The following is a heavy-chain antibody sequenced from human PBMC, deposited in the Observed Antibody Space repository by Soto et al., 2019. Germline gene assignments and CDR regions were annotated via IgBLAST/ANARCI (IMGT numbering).Heavy chain of an antibody. Sequence: GGSLRLSCAVSGFTFSNYYIHWVRQAPGKGLEWVSSIRSGRDTFYADSVKGRFSISRDDATGSVSLQMNSLRGEDTAVYFCAREETAWPLAYGLDVWGQGTTVTVSS. CDR2: IRSGRDT. D-gene: IGHD2-21*02. CDR3: AREETAWPLAYGLDV. J-gene: IGHJ6*02. CDR1: GFTFSNYY. V-gene: IGHV3-21*01.